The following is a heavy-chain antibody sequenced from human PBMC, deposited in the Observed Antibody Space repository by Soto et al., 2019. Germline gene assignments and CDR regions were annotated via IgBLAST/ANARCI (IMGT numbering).Heavy chain of an antibody. Sequence: QVQLVETGGGVVQPGRSLRLSCAASGFTFSSYGMHWVRQAPGKGLEWVAVIWYDGSNKYYADSVKGRFTISRDNSKNPLYLEVNGLSAEDTAVYYCARLRIGTMVRGVKGRAYNYYLDVWGKGTTFNVS. CDR3: ARLRIGTMVRGVKGRAYNYYLDV. CDR2: IWYDGSNK. D-gene: IGHD3-10*01. J-gene: IGHJ6*03. V-gene: IGHV3-33*01. CDR1: GFTFSSYG.